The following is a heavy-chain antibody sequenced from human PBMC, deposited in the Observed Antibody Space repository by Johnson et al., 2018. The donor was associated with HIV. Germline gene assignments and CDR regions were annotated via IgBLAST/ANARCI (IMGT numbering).Heavy chain of an antibody. CDR2: ISRGGSSASVI. J-gene: IGHJ3*01. V-gene: IGHV3-11*01. CDR3: AKDRSVAALYDAFDV. CDR1: GFSFSDYF. D-gene: IGHD6-19*01. Sequence: QVQLVESGGGLAQPGGSLRLSCAASGFSFSDYFVSWIRQAPGKGLEWVSYISRGGSSASVIYYADSVKGRFTISRENAKNSVYLQMNSLRAEDTAIYYCAKDRSVAALYDAFDVWGQGTKVTVSS.